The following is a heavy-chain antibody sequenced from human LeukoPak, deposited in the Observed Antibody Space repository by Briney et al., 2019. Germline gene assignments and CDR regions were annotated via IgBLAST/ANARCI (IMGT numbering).Heavy chain of an antibody. CDR3: ARSSIAARRSAFDI. Sequence: SETLSLTCTVSGGSISSYYWSWIRQPPGKGQEWIGYIYTSGSTNYNPSLKSRVTISVDTSKNQFSLKLSSVTAADTAVYYCARSSIAARRSAFDIWGQGTMVTVSS. J-gene: IGHJ3*02. CDR2: IYTSGST. CDR1: GGSISSYY. D-gene: IGHD6-6*01. V-gene: IGHV4-4*09.